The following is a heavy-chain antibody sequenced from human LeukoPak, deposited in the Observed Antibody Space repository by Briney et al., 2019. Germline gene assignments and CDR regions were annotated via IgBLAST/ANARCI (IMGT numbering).Heavy chain of an antibody. J-gene: IGHJ4*02. D-gene: IGHD2-21*02. Sequence: GESLRLSCAASGFTVSSNYMNWVRQAPGKGLEWVSIIYSGGSTFCADYVKGRFTISRDNSKNTLYLQMNSLRAEDTAVYYCARGGDNFHSWGQGTLVTVSS. CDR3: ARGGDNFHS. CDR2: IYSGGST. CDR1: GFTVSSNY. V-gene: IGHV3-66*01.